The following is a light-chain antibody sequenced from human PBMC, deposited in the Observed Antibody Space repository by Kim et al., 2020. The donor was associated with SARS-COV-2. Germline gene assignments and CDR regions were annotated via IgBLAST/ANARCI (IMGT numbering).Light chain of an antibody. CDR2: DAS. CDR3: QQYHSYPYT. Sequence: SASVGDRVTSTCRASQSIGRWSAWYQQKPGKAPKLLIFDASSLETGVPSRFSGSGSGTEFTLTISGLQSDDLGTYYCQQYHSYPYTFGQGTKLEIK. J-gene: IGKJ2*01. CDR1: QSIGRW. V-gene: IGKV1-5*01.